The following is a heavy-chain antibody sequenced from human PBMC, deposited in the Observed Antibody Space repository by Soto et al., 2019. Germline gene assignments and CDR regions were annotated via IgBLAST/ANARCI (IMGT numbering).Heavy chain of an antibody. Sequence: QVQLEQSGGEVKKPGSSVKVSCKASGVTFSKFIMTWVRQAPGLGLEWVGGIIPIFGTANYAQKVQGRVTITADESTSTSYLEVSNRRSDYTAVYYCAKVRYSSPMGYYYGMDVWGQGTAVTVSS. V-gene: IGHV1-69*01. CDR2: IIPIFGTA. CDR3: AKVRYSSPMGYYYGMDV. J-gene: IGHJ6*02. CDR1: GVTFSKFI. D-gene: IGHD6-19*01.